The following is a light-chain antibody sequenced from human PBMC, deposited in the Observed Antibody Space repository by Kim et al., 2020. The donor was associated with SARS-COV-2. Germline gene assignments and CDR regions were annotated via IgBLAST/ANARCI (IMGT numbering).Light chain of an antibody. V-gene: IGKV1-33*01. Sequence: ASVGDRVTITCQASQDITQYLNWYQHKPGKAPQLLIYDASILETGVPSRFSGSGSGTDFAVTISSLQPEDIALYYCQQYDNLPITFGQGTRLEIK. CDR1: QDITQY. CDR3: QQYDNLPIT. J-gene: IGKJ5*01. CDR2: DAS.